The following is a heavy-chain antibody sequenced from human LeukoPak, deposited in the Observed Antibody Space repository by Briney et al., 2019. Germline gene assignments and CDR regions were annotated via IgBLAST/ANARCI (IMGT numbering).Heavy chain of an antibody. D-gene: IGHD6-13*01. Sequence: SETLSLTCTVSGGSISSGGYYWSWIRQHPGKGLEWIGYIYYSGSTYYNPSLKSRVTISVDTSKNQFSLKLSSVTAADTAVYYCARDGRQQPVQLDPWGQGTLVTVSS. CDR3: ARDGRQQPVQLDP. V-gene: IGHV4-31*03. J-gene: IGHJ5*02. CDR2: IYYSGST. CDR1: GGSISSGGYY.